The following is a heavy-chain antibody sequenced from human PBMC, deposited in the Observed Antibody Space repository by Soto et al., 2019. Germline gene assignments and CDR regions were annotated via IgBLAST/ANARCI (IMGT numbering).Heavy chain of an antibody. CDR3: ARSPIGARITMIVVVIRPLDY. D-gene: IGHD3-22*01. V-gene: IGHV3-30-3*01. CDR2: ISYDGSNK. Sequence: GGSLSLSCAASGFNFSSYAMHWVRQAPGKGLEWVAVISYDGSNKYYADSVKGRFTISRDNSKNTLYLQMNSLRAEDTAVYYCARSPIGARITMIVVVIRPLDYWGQGTLVTVSS. CDR1: GFNFSSYA. J-gene: IGHJ4*02.